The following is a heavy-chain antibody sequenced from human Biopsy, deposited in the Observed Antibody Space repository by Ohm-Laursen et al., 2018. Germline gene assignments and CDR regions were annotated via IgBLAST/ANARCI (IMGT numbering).Heavy chain of an antibody. CDR3: ARGSRVEYSYESMGLHPYVMDV. Sequence: SSVKVSCNASGGTFINYAISWVRQAPGQGLEWMGRIIPIVGITHYAQKFRGRVTITADKSMSMAYMELSSLTADDTAVYYCARGSRVEYSYESMGLHPYVMDVWGQGTTVTVS. V-gene: IGHV1-69*04. D-gene: IGHD5-18*01. J-gene: IGHJ6*02. CDR2: IIPIVGIT. CDR1: GGTFINYA.